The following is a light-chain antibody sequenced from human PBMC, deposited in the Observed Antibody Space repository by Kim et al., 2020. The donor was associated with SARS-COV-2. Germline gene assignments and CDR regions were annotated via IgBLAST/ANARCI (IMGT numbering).Light chain of an antibody. Sequence: ASTGERLIITCRASQAFGNYLSWYQQDPGKATKHLIYGASTLQTGVPSRFSGTGSRTEFTLTISSLQPEDFTTDSCQQYNVLPRTFGQGTKVDIK. V-gene: IGKV1-9*01. CDR2: GAS. J-gene: IGKJ1*01. CDR1: QAFGNY. CDR3: QQYNVLPRT.